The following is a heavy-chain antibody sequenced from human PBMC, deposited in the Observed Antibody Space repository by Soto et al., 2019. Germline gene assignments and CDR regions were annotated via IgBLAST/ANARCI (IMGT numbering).Heavy chain of an antibody. D-gene: IGHD3-10*01. J-gene: IGHJ3*02. Sequence: QVQLVQSGAEVKKPGASVKVACKASGYSFNSYYMHWVRQAPGQGPVWLGVINPSGASTSYAQKFQGGVTMTRDTYTSTVYVELSSVRSEDTALYYCASDYNAYQRQHVFDIWGQGTLVTVSS. CDR2: INPSGAST. V-gene: IGHV1-46*02. CDR1: GYSFNSYY. CDR3: ASDYNAYQRQHVFDI.